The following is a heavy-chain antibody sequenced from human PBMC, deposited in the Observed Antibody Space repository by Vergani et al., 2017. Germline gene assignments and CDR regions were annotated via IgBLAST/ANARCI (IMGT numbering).Heavy chain of an antibody. J-gene: IGHJ4*02. CDR3: ARTESFILRYFHWAL. CDR2: IYHSGGA. V-gene: IGHV4-39*01. CDR1: GCSITSSSYY. Sequence: QLHLQESGPGLVKPSETLSLTCTVSGCSITSSSYYWGWIRQPPGKGLEWIGNIYHSGGASYNPSLKGRVTISVDTSKNQFSLEVTSVTAADTAIYFCARTESFILRYFHWALWGQGTLVTVSS. D-gene: IGHD3-9*01.